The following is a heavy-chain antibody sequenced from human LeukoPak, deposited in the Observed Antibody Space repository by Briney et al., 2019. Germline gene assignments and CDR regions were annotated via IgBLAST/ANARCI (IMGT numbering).Heavy chain of an antibody. V-gene: IGHV3-30*02. CDR2: IRYDGSDE. CDR1: GFTFSSYG. J-gene: IGHJ5*02. CDR3: ARGSSGDGRFNWFDP. Sequence: PGGFLRLSCAASGFTFSSYGMHWVRQAPGKGLEWVAFIRYDGSDEYYADSVRGRFTISRDNSKNTLYLQMNSLRAEDTAVYYCARGSSGDGRFNWFDPWGQGTLVTVSS. D-gene: IGHD3-10*01.